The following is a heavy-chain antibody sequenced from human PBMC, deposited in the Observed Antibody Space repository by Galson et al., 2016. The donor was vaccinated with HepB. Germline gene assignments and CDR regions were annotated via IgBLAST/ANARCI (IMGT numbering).Heavy chain of an antibody. CDR2: ISRNGETF. CDR1: GFSFSSYN. V-gene: IGHV3-48*02. Sequence: SLRLSCAASGFSFSSYNMDWVRRAPGKGLEWVSYISRNGETFYYADSVKGRFTISRDNAKNLLYLQMNSLRDEDTAVYYCARDRRHNYAFFDSWGQGTPITVSS. CDR3: ARDRRHNYAFFDS. J-gene: IGHJ4*02. D-gene: IGHD3-16*01.